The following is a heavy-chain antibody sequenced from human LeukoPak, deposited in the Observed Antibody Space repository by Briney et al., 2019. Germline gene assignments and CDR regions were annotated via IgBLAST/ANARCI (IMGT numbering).Heavy chain of an antibody. Sequence: ASVKVSCKASGYTFTSYYMHWLRQAPGQGLEWMGWINPNSGGADYAQKFQGRVTMTRDTSITTAYMALSRLRSDDTAVYYCAKGPPEYCSGGSCHSGRNWIDPWGQGTLVTVSS. D-gene: IGHD2-15*01. CDR3: AKGPPEYCSGGSCHSGRNWIDP. CDR1: GYTFTSYY. V-gene: IGHV1-2*02. J-gene: IGHJ5*02. CDR2: INPNSGGA.